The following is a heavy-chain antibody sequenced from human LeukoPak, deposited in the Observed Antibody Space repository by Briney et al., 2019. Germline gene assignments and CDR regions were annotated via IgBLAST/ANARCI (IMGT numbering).Heavy chain of an antibody. CDR3: AKEPSFSGYYSGWFDP. D-gene: IGHD3-22*01. CDR1: GFTFSSYA. V-gene: IGHV3-64*01. CDR2: ISSNGGST. Sequence: GGSLRLSCAASGFTFSSYAMHWVRQAPGKGLEYVSAISSNGGSTYYANSVKGRFTISRDNSKNTLYLQMGSLRAEDTAVYYCAKEPSFSGYYSGWFDPWGQGTLVTVSS. J-gene: IGHJ5*02.